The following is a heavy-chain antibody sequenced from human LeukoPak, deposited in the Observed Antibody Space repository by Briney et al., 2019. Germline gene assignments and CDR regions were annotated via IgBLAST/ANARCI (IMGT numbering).Heavy chain of an antibody. V-gene: IGHV3-23*01. D-gene: IGHD5-18*01. CDR2: ISDSGDST. J-gene: IGHJ4*02. CDR1: GCTFITYA. Sequence: GGTLTLTCAASGCTFITYAWSWVRQAPGRGLEWVSSISDSGDSTYYPHSVNGGFTISRDNSKNTLYLQMNSLRPDDTAVYYCAKCDTTVDTVMVDWGQGTLVTVSS. CDR3: AKCDTTVDTVMVD.